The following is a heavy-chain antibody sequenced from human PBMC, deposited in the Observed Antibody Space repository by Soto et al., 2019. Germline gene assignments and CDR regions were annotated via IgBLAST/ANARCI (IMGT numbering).Heavy chain of an antibody. CDR2: INESEST. V-gene: IGHV4-34*01. D-gene: IGHD2-2*01. J-gene: IGHJ6*02. CDR1: GGSFSGHY. CDR3: AVGRKYQLLYYYYVMDV. Sequence: PSETLSLTCAVYGGSFSGHYCSWIRQPPGKGLEWIGEINESESTNHNPSLKSRITISVDTSKNQFSLKLSSVTAADTAVYYCAVGRKYQLLYYYYVMDVWGQGTTVTVSS.